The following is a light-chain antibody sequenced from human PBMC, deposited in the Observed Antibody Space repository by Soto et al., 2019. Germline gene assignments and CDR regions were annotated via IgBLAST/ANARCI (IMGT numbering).Light chain of an antibody. J-gene: IGLJ1*01. V-gene: IGLV2-23*01. CDR2: EAT. Sequence: QCVRSHPASVGWSPGQSIIISCSATNMDVAIYNLVSWYQQHPGKAPKLILYEATKRPSGVPKRFSGSKSDNMASLTISGLHSEDEPEYLCSAYGGSDTSFVFGNGTKVTVL. CDR3: SAYGGSDTSFV. CDR1: NMDVAIYNL.